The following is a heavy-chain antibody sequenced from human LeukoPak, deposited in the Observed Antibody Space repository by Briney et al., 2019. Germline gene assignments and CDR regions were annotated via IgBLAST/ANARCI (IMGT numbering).Heavy chain of an antibody. CDR3: AKSAQKTLYRITFIGPIDH. CDR1: GFTFSSYA. D-gene: IGHD3-16*01. Sequence: GGSLRCSCAASGFTFSSYAMGWVRQAPGQGLEWVSAISGSGGSTDYADSGKGRFTISRDNSKNTLYLQMNSLRAEDTAVYYCAKSAQKTLYRITFIGPIDHWGQGTLVTVSS. CDR2: ISGSGGST. J-gene: IGHJ4*02. V-gene: IGHV3-23*01.